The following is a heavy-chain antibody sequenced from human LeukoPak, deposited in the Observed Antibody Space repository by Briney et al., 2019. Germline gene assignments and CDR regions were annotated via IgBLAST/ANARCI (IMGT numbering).Heavy chain of an antibody. CDR3: AKEAGQDYGALDAFDI. CDR1: GFTFSSYA. Sequence: GGSLRLSCAASGFTFSSYAMHWVRQAPGKGLEWVSSIGGSSTSIYHADSVKGRFTISRDNAKNSLYLQMNSLRAEDTAVYYCAKEAGQDYGALDAFDIWGQGTMVTVSS. CDR2: IGGSSTSI. V-gene: IGHV3-21*01. J-gene: IGHJ3*02. D-gene: IGHD4-17*01.